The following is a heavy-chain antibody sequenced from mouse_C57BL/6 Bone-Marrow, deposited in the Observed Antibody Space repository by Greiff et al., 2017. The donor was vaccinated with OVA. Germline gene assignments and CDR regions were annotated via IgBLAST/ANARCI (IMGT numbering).Heavy chain of an antibody. J-gene: IGHJ1*03. Sequence: QVQLQQPGAELVMPGASVKLSCKASGYTFTSYWMHWVKQRPGQGLEWIGEIDPSDSYTNYNQKFKGKSTLTVDKSSSTAYMQLSSLTSEDSAVYYCARNGYYFYWYFGVWGTGTTVTVSS. CDR1: GYTFTSYW. CDR3: ARNGYYFYWYFGV. D-gene: IGHD2-3*01. CDR2: IDPSDSYT. V-gene: IGHV1-69*01.